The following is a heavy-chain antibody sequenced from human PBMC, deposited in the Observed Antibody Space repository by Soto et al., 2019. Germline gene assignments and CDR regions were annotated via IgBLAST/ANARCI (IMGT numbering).Heavy chain of an antibody. J-gene: IGHJ4*02. Sequence: QITLKESGPTLVKPTQTLTLTCTFSGFSLSTSGVGVGWIRQPPGKALEWLALIYWDDDKRYSPSLKSRLTITKDTSKNQVVLTMNNMDPVDTATYYCAHRVELRYFDWLLFDYWGQGTLVTVSS. CDR3: AHRVELRYFDWLLFDY. CDR1: GFSLSTSGVG. CDR2: IYWDDDK. V-gene: IGHV2-5*02. D-gene: IGHD3-9*01.